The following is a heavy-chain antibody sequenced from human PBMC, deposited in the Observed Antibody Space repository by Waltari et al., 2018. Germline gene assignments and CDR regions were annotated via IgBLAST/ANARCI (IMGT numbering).Heavy chain of an antibody. V-gene: IGHV3-23*04. D-gene: IGHD3-22*01. CDR1: GFTFSSYA. CDR3: AKVLGYYYDSSGYYPPWYFDL. J-gene: IGHJ2*01. CDR2: ISGSGGST. Sequence: EVQLVESGGGLVQPGGSLRLSCAASGFTFSSYAMSWVRQAPGKGLEWVSAISGSGGSTYYADSVKGRFTISRDNSKNTLYLQMNSLRAEDTAVYYCAKVLGYYYDSSGYYPPWYFDLWGRGTLVTVSS.